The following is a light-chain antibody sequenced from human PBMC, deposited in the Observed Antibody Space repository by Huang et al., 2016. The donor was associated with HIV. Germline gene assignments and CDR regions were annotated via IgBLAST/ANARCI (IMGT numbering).Light chain of an antibody. J-gene: IGKJ4*01. CDR2: DAA. CDR1: QSVNTF. V-gene: IGKV3-11*01. CDR3: QQRSNRPLT. Sequence: EIVLTQSPATLSLSPGERATLSSRASQSVNTFLAWYQQKPGKAPRLLIYDAANRATGIPARFSGSGSGTDFTLTISSLEPEDFAVYYCQQRSNRPLTFGGGTKVEIK.